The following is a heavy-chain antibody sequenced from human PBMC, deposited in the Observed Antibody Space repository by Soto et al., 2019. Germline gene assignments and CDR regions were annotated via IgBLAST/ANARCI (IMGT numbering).Heavy chain of an antibody. J-gene: IGHJ4*02. CDR3: AKDVHTTVTGAFDY. CDR2: ISWNSGSI. Sequence: EVQLVESGGGLVQPGRSLRLSCAASGFTFDDYAMHWVRQAPGKGLEWVSGISWNSGSIGYADSVKGRFTISRDNAKNSLYLQMNSLRAEDTALYYCAKDVHTTVTGAFDYWGQGTLVTVSS. V-gene: IGHV3-9*01. CDR1: GFTFDDYA. D-gene: IGHD4-17*01.